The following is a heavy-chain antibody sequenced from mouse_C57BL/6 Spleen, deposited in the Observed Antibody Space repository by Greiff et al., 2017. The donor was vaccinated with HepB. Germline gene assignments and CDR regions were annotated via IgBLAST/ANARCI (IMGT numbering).Heavy chain of an antibody. CDR1: GFTFSDYY. CDR2: INYDGSST. Sequence: EVKLVESEGGLVQPGSSMKLSCTASGFTFSDYYMAWVRQVPEKGLEWVANINYDGSSTYYLDSLKSRFIISRDNAKNILYLQMSSLKSEDTATYYCARLGNWYFDVWGTGTTVTVSS. V-gene: IGHV5-16*01. J-gene: IGHJ1*03. CDR3: ARLGNWYFDV.